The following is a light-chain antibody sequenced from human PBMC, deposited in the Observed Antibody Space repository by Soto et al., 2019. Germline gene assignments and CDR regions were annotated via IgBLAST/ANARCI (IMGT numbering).Light chain of an antibody. CDR1: QTISSNF. CDR2: GAS. Sequence: EIVLTQSPGTLSLSPGERATLSCRASQTISSNFLAWYQQKPGQSPRLLIYGASSRAAGIPDRFSGSGSGTDFTLTISRLEPEDFAGYYCQQYGSSVPLTFGGGTKVEIK. CDR3: QQYGSSVPLT. J-gene: IGKJ4*01. V-gene: IGKV3-20*01.